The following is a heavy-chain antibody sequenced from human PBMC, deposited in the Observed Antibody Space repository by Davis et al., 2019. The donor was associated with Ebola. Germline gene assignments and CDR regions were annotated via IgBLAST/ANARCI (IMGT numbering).Heavy chain of an antibody. D-gene: IGHD2-8*01. J-gene: IGHJ4*02. CDR1: GFTFSSYA. Sequence: GESLKISCAASGFTFSSYAMSWVRQAPGKGLEWVSAISSSGGSTYYADSVKGRFTISRDNSKNTLYLQMNSLRAEDTAVYYCARDCTNGVCYIDYWGQGTLVTVSS. V-gene: IGHV3-23*01. CDR3: ARDCTNGVCYIDY. CDR2: ISSSGGST.